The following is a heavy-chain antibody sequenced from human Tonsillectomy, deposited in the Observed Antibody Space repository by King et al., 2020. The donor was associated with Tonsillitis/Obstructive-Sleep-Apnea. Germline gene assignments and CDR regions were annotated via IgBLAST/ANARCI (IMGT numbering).Heavy chain of an antibody. Sequence: QLVQYGAEVKKPGASVKVSCKASGYTFSTYGISWVRQAPGQGLEWMGWISAYNGNTNYAQKFQDRVTVTTDTSTSTAYMELRSLRSDDTAVYYCAGDLGNYGEWGLNYWGQGTLVTVSS. CDR3: AGDLGNYGEWGLNY. CDR2: ISAYNGNT. J-gene: IGHJ4*02. V-gene: IGHV1-18*01. CDR1: GYTFSTYG. D-gene: IGHD4-17*01.